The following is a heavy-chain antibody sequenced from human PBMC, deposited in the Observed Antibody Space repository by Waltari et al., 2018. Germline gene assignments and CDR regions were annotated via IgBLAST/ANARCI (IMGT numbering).Heavy chain of an antibody. CDR1: GGSISNLNFY. Sequence: QVQLQESGPGLAKASQTLSLTCDVSGGSISNLNFYWSWIRQPAGKGLGWIGRIYRSGVAAYSPSLRGRATMFLGMSKNQFSLAVDSLIAADTAVYYCAVSPDTATSRAAFHFWGPGTTVSVSS. CDR3: AVSPDTATSRAAFHF. V-gene: IGHV4-61*02. D-gene: IGHD5-18*01. CDR2: IYRSGVA. J-gene: IGHJ6*02.